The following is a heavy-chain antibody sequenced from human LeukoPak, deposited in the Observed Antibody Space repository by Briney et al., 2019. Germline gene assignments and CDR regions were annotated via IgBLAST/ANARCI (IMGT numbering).Heavy chain of an antibody. V-gene: IGHV4-59*01. D-gene: IGHD6-19*01. J-gene: IGHJ4*02. CDR2: IYYSGST. Sequence: PSETLSLTCTVSGGSISSYYWSWIRQPPGKGLEWIGYIYYSGSTNYNPSLKSRATISVDTSKNQFSLKLSSVTAADTAVYYCARFAVAGIDYWGQGTLVTVSS. CDR3: ARFAVAGIDY. CDR1: GGSISSYY.